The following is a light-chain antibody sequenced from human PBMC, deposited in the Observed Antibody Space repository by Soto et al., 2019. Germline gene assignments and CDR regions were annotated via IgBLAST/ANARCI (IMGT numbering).Light chain of an antibody. J-gene: IGLJ2*01. Sequence: QSALTQPPSASGSPGQSVTISCTGTSSDVGGYNSVSWYQQHPGKAPKLMIYEVSKRPSGVPDRFSGSKSGDTASLTVSGLQAGEEAEYYCSSYAGSDNYVVFGGGTTLTVL. CDR3: SSYAGSDNYVV. CDR1: SSDVGGYNS. CDR2: EVS. V-gene: IGLV2-8*01.